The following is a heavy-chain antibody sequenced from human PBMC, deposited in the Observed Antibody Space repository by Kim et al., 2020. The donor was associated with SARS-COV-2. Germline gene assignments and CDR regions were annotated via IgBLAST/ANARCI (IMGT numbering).Heavy chain of an antibody. Sequence: SETLSLTCTVSGGSISSYYWSWIRQPPGKGLEWIGYIYYSGSTNYNPSLKSRVTISVDTSKNQLSLKLSSVTAADTAVYYCARDNGGYYDSSGYPTGYWYFYLWGRGTLVTVSS. V-gene: IGHV4-59*01. CDR1: GGSISSYY. D-gene: IGHD3-22*01. J-gene: IGHJ2*01. CDR2: IYYSGST. CDR3: ARDNGGYYDSSGYPTGYWYFYL.